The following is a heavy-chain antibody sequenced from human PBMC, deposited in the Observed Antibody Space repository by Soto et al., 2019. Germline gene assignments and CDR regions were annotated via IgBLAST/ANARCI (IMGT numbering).Heavy chain of an antibody. V-gene: IGHV3-48*02. J-gene: IGHJ4*02. CDR2: ISNSGGPI. Sequence: GSLRLSCEASGFSLSNYGMNWVRQAPGKGLEWLSYISNSGGPIYYADSVKGRFTISRDNAKNSLYLQMNTLRDEDTAVYYCARGLGDYWGQGTLVTVSS. CDR3: ARGLGDY. CDR1: GFSLSNYG. D-gene: IGHD6-19*01.